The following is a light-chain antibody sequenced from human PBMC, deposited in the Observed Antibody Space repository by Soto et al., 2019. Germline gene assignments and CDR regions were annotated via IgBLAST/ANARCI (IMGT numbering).Light chain of an antibody. CDR2: AAS. CDR3: QKYSSVPV. Sequence: DIPMTQSPTSLSASVRDRVTITCRASQGIRNFVAWYQQKPGKAPKLLIYAASTLQSGVPSRFSGSVSGTDFTLTINSLQSEDVATYSCQKYSSVPVFGPGTKVEIK. V-gene: IGKV1-27*01. J-gene: IGKJ3*01. CDR1: QGIRNF.